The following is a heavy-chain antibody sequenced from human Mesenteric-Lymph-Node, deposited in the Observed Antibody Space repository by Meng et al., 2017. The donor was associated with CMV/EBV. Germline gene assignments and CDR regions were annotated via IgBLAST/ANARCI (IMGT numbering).Heavy chain of an antibody. CDR3: VTSPMHLPNGH. Sequence: GESLKISCAASGFTFTRYWVSWVRQAPGKGLEWVANINEDGSEKYYVDSVKGRFTISRDNAKNSLYLQMNSLRAEDTAVYYCVTSPMHLPNGHWGQGTLVTVSS. V-gene: IGHV3-7*01. D-gene: IGHD2-2*01. CDR1: GFTFTRYW. CDR2: INEDGSEK. J-gene: IGHJ4*02.